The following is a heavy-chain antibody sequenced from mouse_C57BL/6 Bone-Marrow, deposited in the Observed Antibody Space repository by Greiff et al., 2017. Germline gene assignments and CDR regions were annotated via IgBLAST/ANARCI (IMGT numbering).Heavy chain of an antibody. CDR1: GYTFTSYG. V-gene: IGHV1-81*01. CDR3: ARIHYYGSTHWYFAV. Sequence: VQLQQSGAELARPGASVKLSCKASGYTFTSYGISWVKQRTGQGLEWIGEIYPRSGNTYYNEKFKGKATLTAAKSSSTAYMELRSLTSEDSAVYFCARIHYYGSTHWYFAVGGTGTTVTVSS. J-gene: IGHJ1*03. CDR2: IYPRSGNT. D-gene: IGHD1-1*01.